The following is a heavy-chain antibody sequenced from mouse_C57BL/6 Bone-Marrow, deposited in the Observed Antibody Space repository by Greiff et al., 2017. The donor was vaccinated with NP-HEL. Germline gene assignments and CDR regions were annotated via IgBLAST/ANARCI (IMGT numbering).Heavy chain of an antibody. CDR2: ISSGGDYI. Sequence: EVMLVESGEGLVKPGGSLKLSCAASGFTFSSYAMSWVRQTPEKRLEWVAYISSGGDYIYYADTVKGRFTISRDNARNTLYLQMSSLKSEDTAMYYCTRDGGVYGNKAWFAYWGQGTLVTVSA. CDR3: TRDGGVYGNKAWFAY. CDR1: GFTFSSYA. V-gene: IGHV5-9-1*02. D-gene: IGHD2-1*01. J-gene: IGHJ3*01.